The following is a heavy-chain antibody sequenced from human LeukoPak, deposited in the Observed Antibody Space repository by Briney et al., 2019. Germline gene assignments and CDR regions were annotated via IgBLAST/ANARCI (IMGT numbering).Heavy chain of an antibody. D-gene: IGHD1-26*01. CDR1: GYTFTSYA. CDR2: INAGNGNT. V-gene: IGHV1-3*01. Sequence: ASVKVSCKASGYTFTSYAMHWVRQAPGQRLEWMGWINAGNGNTKYSQKFQGRVTITRDTSASTAYMELSSLRSEDTAVYYCARQLDSGSYAPDAFDIWGQGTMVTVSS. CDR3: ARQLDSGSYAPDAFDI. J-gene: IGHJ3*02.